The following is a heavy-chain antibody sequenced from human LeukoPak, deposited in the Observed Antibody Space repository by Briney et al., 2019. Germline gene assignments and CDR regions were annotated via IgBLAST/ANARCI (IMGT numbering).Heavy chain of an antibody. D-gene: IGHD3-10*01. V-gene: IGHV3-30*04. CDR2: ISYDDGSNK. J-gene: IGHJ4*02. CDR3: ARESGGDTPYYFDY. CDR1: GFTFSTYA. Sequence: GGSLRLSCAASGFTFSTYALHWVRQAPGKGLEWVAVISYDDGSNKYYADSVKGRFTISRDNSKNTLYLQMNSLRTEDTAVYYCARESGGDTPYYFDYWGQGTLVTVSS.